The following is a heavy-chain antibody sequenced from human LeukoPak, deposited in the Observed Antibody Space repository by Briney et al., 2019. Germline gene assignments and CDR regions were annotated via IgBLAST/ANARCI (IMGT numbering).Heavy chain of an antibody. CDR3: ATERSRITIFGVVIIPAEFDY. Sequence: GGSLRLSCAASGFTFSSYAMSWVRQAPGKGLEWVSAISGSGGSTYYADSAKGRFTISRDNSKTTLYLQMNSLRAEDTAVYYCATERSRITIFGVVIIPAEFDYWGQGTLVTVSS. J-gene: IGHJ4*02. CDR1: GFTFSSYA. D-gene: IGHD3-3*01. V-gene: IGHV3-23*01. CDR2: ISGSGGST.